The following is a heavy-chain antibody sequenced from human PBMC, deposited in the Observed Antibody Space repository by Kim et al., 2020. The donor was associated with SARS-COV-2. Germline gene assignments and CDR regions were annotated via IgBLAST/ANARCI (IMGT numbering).Heavy chain of an antibody. D-gene: IGHD6-6*01. CDR3: ARRKQLLYYFDY. J-gene: IGHJ4*02. V-gene: IGHV3-23*01. Sequence: YYADAGKGRCTISRDNSKNTLYLQMNSLRAEDTAVYYCARRKQLLYYFDYWGQGTLVTVSS.